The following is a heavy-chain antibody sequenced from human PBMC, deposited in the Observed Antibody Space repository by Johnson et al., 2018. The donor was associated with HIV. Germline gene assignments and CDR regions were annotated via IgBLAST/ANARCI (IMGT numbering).Heavy chain of an antibody. CDR1: GFTFSSYW. V-gene: IGHV3-30*03. CDR2: ISFFGSNK. D-gene: IGHD5-18*01. J-gene: IGHJ3*02. Sequence: QVQLVESGGGVVQPGRSLRLSCAASGFTFSSYWMTWVRQAPGKGLEWVAVISFFGSNKFYADSVKGRFTISRDNSKNTLYLQMNSLRAEDTAVYYCARGLIIQLWLQAAFDIWGQGTMVTVSS. CDR3: ARGLIIQLWLQAAFDI.